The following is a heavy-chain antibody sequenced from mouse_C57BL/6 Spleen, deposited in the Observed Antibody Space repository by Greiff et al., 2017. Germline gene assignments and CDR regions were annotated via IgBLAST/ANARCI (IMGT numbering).Heavy chain of an antibody. CDR2: IDPNSGGT. J-gene: IGHJ2*01. Sequence: QVQLQQPGAELVKPGASVKLSCKASGYTFTSYWMHWVKQRPGRGLECIGRIDPNSGGTKSNEKFKSKATLTVDKPSSTAYMQLSSLTSEDSAVYYCARSGPTYYSNYVYWGQGTTLTVSA. V-gene: IGHV1-72*01. CDR3: ARSGPTYYSNYVY. CDR1: GYTFTSYW. D-gene: IGHD2-5*01.